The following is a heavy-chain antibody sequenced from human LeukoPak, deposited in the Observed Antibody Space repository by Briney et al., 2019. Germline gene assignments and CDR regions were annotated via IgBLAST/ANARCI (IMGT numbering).Heavy chain of an antibody. J-gene: IGHJ5*02. CDR2: IYNSGGT. CDR3: ARYRGNSNGGFDP. CDR1: GGSISSYY. Sequence: SETLSLTCTVSGGSISSYYWSWIRQPPGKGLEWIGNIYNSGGTNYNPSLKSRVTTSVDTSKNQFSLKLTSVTVADTAVYYCARYRGNSNGGFDPWGQGTLVTVSS. V-gene: IGHV4-59*01. D-gene: IGHD4-23*01.